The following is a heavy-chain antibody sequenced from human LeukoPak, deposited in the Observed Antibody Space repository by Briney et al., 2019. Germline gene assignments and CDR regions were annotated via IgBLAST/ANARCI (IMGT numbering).Heavy chain of an antibody. CDR1: GFTFSSYA. Sequence: GGSLRLSCAASGFTFSSYAMHWVRQAPGEGLVWVSRVNGDGRTATYADSVKGRFTISRDNAKNTLYLQMNSLRAEDTAVYYCAKDPAYYDFWRAYYYYYYMDVWGKGTTVTVSS. CDR3: AKDPAYYDFWRAYYYYYYMDV. V-gene: IGHV3-74*01. J-gene: IGHJ6*03. D-gene: IGHD3-3*01. CDR2: VNGDGRTA.